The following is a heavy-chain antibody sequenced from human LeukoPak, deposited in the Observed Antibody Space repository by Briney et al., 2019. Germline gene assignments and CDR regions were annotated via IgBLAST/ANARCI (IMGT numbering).Heavy chain of an antibody. Sequence: ASVKVSCKASGYTFSSYGFNWVRQAPGQGLEWMGWISAYNGNTNYAQKLQGRVTMTTDTSTSTAYMELRSLRSDDTAVYYCARRRSEEFDFDCWGQGTLVTVSS. V-gene: IGHV1-18*01. CDR1: GYTFSSYG. D-gene: IGHD6-19*01. CDR3: ARRRSEEFDFDC. CDR2: ISAYNGNT. J-gene: IGHJ4*02.